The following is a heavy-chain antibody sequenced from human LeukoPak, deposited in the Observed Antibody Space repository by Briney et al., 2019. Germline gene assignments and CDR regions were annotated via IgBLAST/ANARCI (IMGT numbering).Heavy chain of an antibody. D-gene: IGHD3-22*01. CDR3: ASFVNYYDSSGYPVYYYYYGMDV. CDR1: GFTFSSYS. CDR2: ISSSSSTI. J-gene: IGHJ6*02. V-gene: IGHV3-48*02. Sequence: GGSLRLSCAASGFTFSSYSMNWVRQAPGKGLEWVSYISSSSSTIYYADSVKGRFTISRDNAKNSLYLQMNSLRDEDTAVYYCASFVNYYDSSGYPVYYYYYGMDVWGQGTTVTVSS.